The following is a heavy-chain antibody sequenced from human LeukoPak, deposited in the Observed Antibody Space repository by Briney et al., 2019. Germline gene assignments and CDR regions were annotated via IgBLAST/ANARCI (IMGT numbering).Heavy chain of an antibody. CDR3: ARQGGSPDSDY. CDR1: GFILSTYN. V-gene: IGHV3-48*01. D-gene: IGHD2-15*01. J-gene: IGHJ4*02. Sequence: PGGSLRLSCAASGFILSTYNIIWVRQAPGKGLEWVSYISNTGYTIFYADSVKGRLTISRDNAKNSLYLQMHSLGVEDTAVYFCARQGGSPDSDYWGQGTLVTVSS. CDR2: ISNTGYTI.